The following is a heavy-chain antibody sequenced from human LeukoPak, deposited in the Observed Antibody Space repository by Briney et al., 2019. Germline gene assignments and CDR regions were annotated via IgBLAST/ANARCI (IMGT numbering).Heavy chain of an antibody. CDR3: ARDSSGYQ. J-gene: IGHJ4*02. V-gene: IGHV3-21*01. Sequence: GGSLRLSCAASGFTFSSYSMNWVRQAPGKGLEWVSSISSSGSDISYAGSVKGRFTISRDNAKNSLYLQMNSLRAEDTAVYYCARDSSGYQWGQGTLVTVSS. CDR1: GFTFSSYS. CDR2: ISSSGSDI. D-gene: IGHD3-22*01.